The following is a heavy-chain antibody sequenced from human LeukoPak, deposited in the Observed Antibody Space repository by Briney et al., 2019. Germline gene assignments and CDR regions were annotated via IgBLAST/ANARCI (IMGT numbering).Heavy chain of an antibody. CDR3: ARATRNGYDY. D-gene: IGHD5-24*01. Sequence: GGSLRLSCVASGFTFRIYGMNWVRQAPGKGQEWVSYISHTSDSILYADSVKGRFTMSRDNAKKSLYLQMNSLRAEDSAVYYCARATRNGYDYWGQGTLVTVSS. CDR2: ISHTSDSI. V-gene: IGHV3-48*01. CDR1: GFTFRIYG. J-gene: IGHJ4*02.